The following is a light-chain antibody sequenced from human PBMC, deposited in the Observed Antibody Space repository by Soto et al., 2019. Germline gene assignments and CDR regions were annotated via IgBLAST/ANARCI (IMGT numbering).Light chain of an antibody. CDR3: QSYDSSLSGYV. CDR1: SSNIGAGYD. Sequence: QSVLTQPPSVSGAPGQRVTISCTGSSSNIGAGYDVHWYQQLPGTAPKLPIYGNSNRPSGVPVRFSGSKSGTSASLAITGLQAEDEADYYCQSYDSSLSGYVFGTGTKVTVL. J-gene: IGLJ1*01. CDR2: GNS. V-gene: IGLV1-40*01.